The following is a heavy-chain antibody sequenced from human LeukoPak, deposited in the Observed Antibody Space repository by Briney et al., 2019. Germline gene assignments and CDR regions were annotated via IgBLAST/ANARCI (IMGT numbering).Heavy chain of an antibody. V-gene: IGHV1-3*01. CDR3: ARDPGYSSGWTHSYYGMDV. Sequence: ASVKVSCKASGYTFISYTLHWVRQAPGQRLEWMGWINAGNGNTKYSQKLQGRVTMTTDTSTGTAYMELRSLRSDDTAVYYCARDPGYSSGWTHSYYGMDVWGQGTTVTVSS. CDR2: INAGNGNT. D-gene: IGHD6-19*01. CDR1: GYTFISYT. J-gene: IGHJ6*02.